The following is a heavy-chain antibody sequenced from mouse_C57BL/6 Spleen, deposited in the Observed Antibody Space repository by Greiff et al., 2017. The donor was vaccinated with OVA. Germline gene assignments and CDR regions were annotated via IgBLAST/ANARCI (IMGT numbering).Heavy chain of an antibody. J-gene: IGHJ4*01. Sequence: VQRVESGPELVKPGASVKISCKASGYAFSSSWMNWVKQRPGKGLEWIGRIYPGDGDTNYNGKFKGKATLTADKSSSTAYMQLSSLTSEDSAVYFCARRGTVAPYYAMDYWGQGTSVTVSS. CDR1: GYAFSSSW. D-gene: IGHD1-1*01. CDR2: IYPGDGDT. V-gene: IGHV1-82*01. CDR3: ARRGTVAPYYAMDY.